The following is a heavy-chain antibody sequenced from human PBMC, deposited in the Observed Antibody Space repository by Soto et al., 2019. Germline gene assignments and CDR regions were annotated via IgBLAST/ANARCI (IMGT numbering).Heavy chain of an antibody. CDR3: ASARPYYYGMDV. J-gene: IGHJ6*02. V-gene: IGHV3-21*01. D-gene: IGHD6-6*01. Sequence: GGSRDLSCSASGFTFSIYSMNWVRQAPGMGLEWVSSISSSRSYIYYADSVKGLFTISRDNAKNSLYLQMNSLRAEDTAVYYCASARPYYYGMDVWGQGTTVTVSS. CDR1: GFTFSIYS. CDR2: ISSSRSYI.